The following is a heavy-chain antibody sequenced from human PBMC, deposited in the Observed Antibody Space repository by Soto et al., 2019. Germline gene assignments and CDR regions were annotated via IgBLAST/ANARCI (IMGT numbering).Heavy chain of an antibody. J-gene: IGHJ4*02. CDR2: INPSGGST. D-gene: IGHD3-22*01. CDR1: GYTFTSYY. CDR3: ARDSGTYYYDSSGPNYFDY. Sequence: ASVKVSCKASGYTFTSYYMHWVRQAPGQGLEWMGIINPSGGSTSYAQKFQGRVTMTRDTSTSTVYMELSSLRSEDTAVYYCARDSGTYYYDSSGPNYFDYWGQGSLVTVSS. V-gene: IGHV1-46*01.